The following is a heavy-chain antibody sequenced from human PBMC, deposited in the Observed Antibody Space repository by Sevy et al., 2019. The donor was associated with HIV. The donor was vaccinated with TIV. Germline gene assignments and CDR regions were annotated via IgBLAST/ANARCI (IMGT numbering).Heavy chain of an antibody. CDR3: ARDQDCSSTSCYPETTYGMDV. V-gene: IGHV1-18*01. Sequence: ASVKVSCKASGYTFTSYGISWVRQAPGQGLEWMGWISAYNGNTNYAQKLQGRVTMTTDTSTSTAYMELRSLRSDDTAVYYCARDQDCSSTSCYPETTYGMDVWGQWTTVTVSS. CDR2: ISAYNGNT. J-gene: IGHJ6*02. D-gene: IGHD2-2*01. CDR1: GYTFTSYG.